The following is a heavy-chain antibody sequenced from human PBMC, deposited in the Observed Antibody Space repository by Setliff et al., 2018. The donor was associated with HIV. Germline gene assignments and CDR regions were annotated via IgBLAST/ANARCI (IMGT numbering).Heavy chain of an antibody. CDR3: TRRRRAPGIEDLEAY. CDR2: IYPGDFVT. D-gene: IGHD1-26*01. CDR1: GYSFTYYW. V-gene: IGHV5-51*01. J-gene: IGHJ4*02. Sequence: GESLKISCQASGYSFTYYWIGWVRQMPGKGLEWIGVIYPGDFVTRYGPSFHGQVFISADRSITTAYLQWDSLKASDTAMYYCTRRRRAPGIEDLEAYWGQGTLVTVSS.